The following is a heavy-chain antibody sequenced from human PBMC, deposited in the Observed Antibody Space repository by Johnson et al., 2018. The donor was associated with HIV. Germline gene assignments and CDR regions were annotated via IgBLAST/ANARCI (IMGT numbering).Heavy chain of an antibody. CDR1: GFTFDDYG. V-gene: IGHV3-20*04. CDR3: ASPWGRFSTSSLDIFDI. D-gene: IGHD6-6*01. CDR2: INWNGGST. Sequence: VQLVESGGGVIQPGRSLRLSCAASGFTFDDYGMTWVRQPPGKGLEWVSGINWNGGSTGYADSVKGRFTISRDNAKNSLYLEMNSLRAEDTAVYYCASPWGRFSTSSLDIFDIWGQGTMVTVSS. J-gene: IGHJ3*02.